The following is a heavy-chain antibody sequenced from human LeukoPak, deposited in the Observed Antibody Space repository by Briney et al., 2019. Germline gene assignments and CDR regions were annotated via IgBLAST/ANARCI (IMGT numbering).Heavy chain of an antibody. CDR1: GYSFTSYW. CDR3: ARHAGRGEAFDI. Sequence: GESLKISCQCSGYSFTSYWISWVRQMPGRGLEWMGTVDPTDSYSTYSPSFQGHVTISADKSISTAYLQWSSLKASDTAMYSCARHAGRGEAFDIWGQGTMVTVSS. D-gene: IGHD3-10*01. J-gene: IGHJ3*02. CDR2: VDPTDSYS. V-gene: IGHV5-10-1*01.